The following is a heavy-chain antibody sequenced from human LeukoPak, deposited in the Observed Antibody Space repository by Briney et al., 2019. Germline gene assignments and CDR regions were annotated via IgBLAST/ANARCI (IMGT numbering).Heavy chain of an antibody. Sequence: GGSLRLSCAASGFTFSSYEMNWVRQAPGKGLEWVSYISSSGSTIYYADSVKGRFTISRDNAKNSLYLQMNSLRAEDTAVYYCARSPDIVVVPAAIPDAFDIWGQGTMATVSS. CDR1: GFTFSSYE. V-gene: IGHV3-48*03. J-gene: IGHJ3*02. D-gene: IGHD2-2*02. CDR3: ARSPDIVVVPAAIPDAFDI. CDR2: ISSSGSTI.